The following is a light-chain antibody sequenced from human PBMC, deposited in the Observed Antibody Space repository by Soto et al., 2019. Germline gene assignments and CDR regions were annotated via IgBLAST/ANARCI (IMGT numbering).Light chain of an antibody. V-gene: IGKV1-5*03. CDR3: QQYKSYPVT. Sequence: DIQMTQSPSTLSPSAGDRVTITCRASQSIGTSLAWYQQKPGKAPDVLIYKASTLETGVPSRFSGSGSGTEFTLTITSLQPDDFATYYGQQYKSYPVTFGGGTKVEIK. CDR2: KAS. CDR1: QSIGTS. J-gene: IGKJ4*01.